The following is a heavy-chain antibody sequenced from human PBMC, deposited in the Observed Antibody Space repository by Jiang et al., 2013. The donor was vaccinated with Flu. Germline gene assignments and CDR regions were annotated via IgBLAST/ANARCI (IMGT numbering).Heavy chain of an antibody. J-gene: IGHJ4*02. CDR1: GYAFTSYA. D-gene: IGHD2-15*01. CDR2: INAGNGNT. V-gene: IGHV1-3*01. Sequence: GAEVKKPGASVKVSCKASGYAFTSYAMHWVRQAPGQRLEWMGWINAGNGNTKYSQKFQGRVTITRDTSASTAYMELSSLRSEDTAVYYCARGYCSGGSCYSLFDYWGQGTLVTVS. CDR3: ARGYCSGGSCYSLFDY.